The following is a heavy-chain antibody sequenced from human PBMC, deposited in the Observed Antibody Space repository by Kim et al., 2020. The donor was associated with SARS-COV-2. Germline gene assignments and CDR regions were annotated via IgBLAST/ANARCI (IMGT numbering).Heavy chain of an antibody. CDR2: INHSGST. J-gene: IGHJ5*02. D-gene: IGHD2-15*01. V-gene: IGHV4-34*01. Sequence: SETLSLTCAVYGGSFSGYYWSWIRQPPGKGLEWIGEINHSGSTNYNPSLKSRVTISVDTSKNQFSLKLSSVTAADTAVYYCARGGPLVVVVAHIRGNWFDPWGQGTLVTVSS. CDR1: GGSFSGYY. CDR3: ARGGPLVVVVAHIRGNWFDP.